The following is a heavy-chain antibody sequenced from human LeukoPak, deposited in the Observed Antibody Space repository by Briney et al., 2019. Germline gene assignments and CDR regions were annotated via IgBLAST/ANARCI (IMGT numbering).Heavy chain of an antibody. V-gene: IGHV3-53*01. CDR1: GFTVSSNY. J-gene: IGHJ4*02. CDR3: ARDPGIGSFDY. Sequence: GGSLRLSCAASGFTVSSNYMSWVRQAPGKGLEWVSVIYSGGSTYYADSVKSRFTISRDNSKNTLYLQMNSLRAEDTAVYYCARDPGIGSFDYWGQGTLVTVSS. D-gene: IGHD2-15*01. CDR2: IYSGGST.